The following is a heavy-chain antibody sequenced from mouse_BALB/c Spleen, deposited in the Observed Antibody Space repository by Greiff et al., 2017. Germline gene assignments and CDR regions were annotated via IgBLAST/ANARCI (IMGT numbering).Heavy chain of an antibody. J-gene: IGHJ4*01. Sequence: EVQGVESGGGLVQPKGSLKLSCAASGFTFNTYAMHWVCQAPGKGLEWVARIRSKSNNYATYYADSVKDRFTISRDDSQSMLYLQMNNLKTEDTAMYYCVRDRGYDYAMDYWGQGTSVTVSS. CDR2: IRSKSNNYAT. CDR3: VRDRGYDYAMDY. CDR1: GFTFNTYA. V-gene: IGHV10-3*03. D-gene: IGHD2-14*01.